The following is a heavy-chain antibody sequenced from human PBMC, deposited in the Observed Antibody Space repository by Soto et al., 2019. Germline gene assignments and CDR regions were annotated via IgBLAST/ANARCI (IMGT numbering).Heavy chain of an antibody. J-gene: IGHJ4*02. V-gene: IGHV3-21*01. CDR1: GFTFSSYS. D-gene: IGHD5-18*01. CDR3: ERDQPGYSYGYGLGY. Sequence: EVQLVESGGGLVKPGGSMRLSCAASGFTFSSYSMNWVRQAPGKGLEWVSSISSSSSYIYYADSEKGRFTISRDNAKNSLYMQMNSQRAEHTAVYYCERDQPGYSYGYGLGYWGQGTLVTVSS. CDR2: ISSSSSYI.